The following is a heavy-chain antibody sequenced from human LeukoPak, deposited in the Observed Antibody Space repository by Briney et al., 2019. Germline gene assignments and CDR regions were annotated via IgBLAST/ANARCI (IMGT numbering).Heavy chain of an antibody. D-gene: IGHD3-9*01. Sequence: GGSLRLSCAASGCSDNYMSWIRQAPGKGLEWISYISGSGSIIYYADSVKGRFTISRDNGKNSLYLQMNSLRVDDTAVYYCASATALVTDWGAFAVWGQGTKVTVSS. J-gene: IGHJ3*01. CDR2: ISGSGSII. CDR3: ASATALVTDWGAFAV. CDR1: GCSDNY. V-gene: IGHV3-11*01.